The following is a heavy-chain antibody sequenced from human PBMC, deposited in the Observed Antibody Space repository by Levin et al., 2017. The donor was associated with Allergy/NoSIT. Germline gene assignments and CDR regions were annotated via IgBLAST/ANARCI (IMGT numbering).Heavy chain of an antibody. Sequence: ASVKVSCKASGYTFTDYYIHWVRQAPGQGLEWMGWINPNSGGANYAQKFQGRVTMTRDTSISTAYMELSSLRSDDTAVYYCGRTPRHFNWNYSGGMDVWGQGTTVTVSS. CDR1: GYTFTDYY. D-gene: IGHD1-7*01. J-gene: IGHJ6*02. CDR3: GRTPRHFNWNYSGGMDV. V-gene: IGHV1-2*02. CDR2: INPNSGGA.